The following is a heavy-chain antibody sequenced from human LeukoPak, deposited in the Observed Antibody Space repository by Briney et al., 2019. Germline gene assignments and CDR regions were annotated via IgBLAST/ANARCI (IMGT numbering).Heavy chain of an antibody. D-gene: IGHD6-13*01. CDR1: SYTFTSYG. J-gene: IGHJ6*03. CDR3: ARVPGQQQLISLYYCYDRDV. Sequence: ASVKVSCKASSYTFTSYGISWVRQAPGQGLEWKGWISAYNGNTNYAQKLQGRVTMTTDTSTSTCYRELRSRTSDDTAVYYGARVPGQQQLISLYYCYDRDVWGKGTTLTISS. V-gene: IGHV1-18*01. CDR2: ISAYNGNT.